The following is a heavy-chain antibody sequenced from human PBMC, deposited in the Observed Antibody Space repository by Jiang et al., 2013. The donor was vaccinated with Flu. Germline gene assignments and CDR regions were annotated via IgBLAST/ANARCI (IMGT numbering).Heavy chain of an antibody. CDR1: GFTFSSYS. Sequence: VQLLESGGGLVKPGGSLRLSCAASGFTFSSYSMNWVRQAPGKGLEWVSSISSSSSYIYYADSVKGRFTIPRDNAKNSLYLQMNSLRAEDTAVYYCAIMRAAAGSDYVGQGTLVHRLL. V-gene: IGHV3-21*01. J-gene: IGHJ4*02. D-gene: IGHD6-13*01. CDR2: ISSSSSYI. CDR3: AIMRAAAGSDY.